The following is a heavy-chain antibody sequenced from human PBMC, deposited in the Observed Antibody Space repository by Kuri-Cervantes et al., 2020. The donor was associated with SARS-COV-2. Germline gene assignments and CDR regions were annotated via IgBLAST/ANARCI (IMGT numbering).Heavy chain of an antibody. CDR3: AREVDSKGLTD. Sequence: GESLKISCAASGFTFSSYSMNWVRQAPGKGLEWVSSISSSSSYIYYADSVKGRFTISRDNAKNSLYLQMNSLRAEDTAVYYCAREVDSKGLTDWGQGTLVTVSS. D-gene: IGHD3-22*01. J-gene: IGHJ4*02. V-gene: IGHV3-21*01. CDR2: ISSSSSYI. CDR1: GFTFSSYS.